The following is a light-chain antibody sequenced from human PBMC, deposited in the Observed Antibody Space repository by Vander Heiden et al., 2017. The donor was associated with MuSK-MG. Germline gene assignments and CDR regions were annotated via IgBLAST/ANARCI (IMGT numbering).Light chain of an antibody. CDR2: GAS. J-gene: IGKJ1*01. V-gene: IGKV3-15*01. Sequence: EIVMTQSPATLSVSPGERATLSCRANQSISSDLAWYQQKPGQAPRLLVYGASTRATVIPARFSGSGSGTEFTLTISSLQSEDFAVYYCQQYTNWPLTFGQGTKVEI. CDR1: QSISSD. CDR3: QQYTNWPLT.